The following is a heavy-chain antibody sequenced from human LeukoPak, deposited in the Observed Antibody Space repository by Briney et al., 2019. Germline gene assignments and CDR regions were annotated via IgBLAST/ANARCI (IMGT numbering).Heavy chain of an antibody. Sequence: SETLSLTCTVSGVSIGSYYWSWIRQPPGKGLEWIGYIHYTGSTNYDPSLKSRVTISLDTSKNQFSLKLSSVTAADTAVYYCARDRTHCSGTSCPSHYFDYWAGEPWSPSPQ. J-gene: IGHJ4*02. D-gene: IGHD2-2*01. CDR2: IHYTGST. V-gene: IGHV4-59*01. CDR3: ARDRTHCSGTSCPSHYFDY. CDR1: GVSIGSYY.